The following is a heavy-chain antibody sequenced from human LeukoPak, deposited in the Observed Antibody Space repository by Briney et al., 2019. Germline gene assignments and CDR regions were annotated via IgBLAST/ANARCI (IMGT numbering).Heavy chain of an antibody. V-gene: IGHV3-48*01. J-gene: IGHJ6*03. CDR3: ARVRLPFYYYYMDV. CDR1: GFNFSSYS. Sequence: GGSLRLSCAASGFNFSSYSMNWVRQAPGKGLEWVSYISSSSSTIYYADSVKGRFTISRDNAKNPLYLQMNSLRAEDTAVYYCARVRLPFYYYYMDVWGKGTTVTVSS. CDR2: ISSSSSTI.